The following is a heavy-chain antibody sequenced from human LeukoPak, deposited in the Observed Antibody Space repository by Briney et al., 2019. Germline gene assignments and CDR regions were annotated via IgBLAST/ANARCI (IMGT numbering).Heavy chain of an antibody. CDR3: ARYGDYLSYYYMDV. CDR1: GGSISSGSYY. J-gene: IGHJ6*03. Sequence: SETLSLTCTVSGGSISSGSYYWSWIRQPAGKGLEWIGRIYTSGSTNYNPSLKSRVTISVDTSKDQFSLKLSSVTAADTAVYYCARYGDYLSYYYMDVWGKGTTVTVSS. V-gene: IGHV4-61*02. CDR2: IYTSGST. D-gene: IGHD4-17*01.